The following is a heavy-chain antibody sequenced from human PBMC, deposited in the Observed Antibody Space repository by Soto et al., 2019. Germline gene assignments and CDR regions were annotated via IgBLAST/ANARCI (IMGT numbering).Heavy chain of an antibody. CDR1: GFTVSSNY. J-gene: IGHJ4*02. V-gene: IGHV3-66*01. CDR3: ARGRGYCSGGSCFPFDY. Sequence: EVQLVESGGGLVQPGGSLRLSCAASGFTVSSNYMSWVRQAPGKGLEWVAVIYSGGSTYYADSVKGRFTISRDNSKNTLYLQMNSLRAEDTAVYYCARGRGYCSGGSCFPFDYWGQGTLVTVSS. D-gene: IGHD2-15*01. CDR2: IYSGGST.